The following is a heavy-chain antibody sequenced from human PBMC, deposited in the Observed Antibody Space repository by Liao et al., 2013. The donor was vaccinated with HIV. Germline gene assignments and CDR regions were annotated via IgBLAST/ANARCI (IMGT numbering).Heavy chain of an antibody. D-gene: IGHD1-26*01. J-gene: IGHJ2*01. CDR1: GGSFTNHY. V-gene: IGHV4-34*02. Sequence: VQLQQWGAGLLKPLETLSLTCAVYGGSFTNHYWTWIRQPPGKGLEWIGEVNPGGDTNYNESLESRVNISENTSKNQFSLTLSSVTAADTAIYFCARGSMWDYCYFDLWGRGTLVTVSS. CDR3: ARGSMWDYCYFDL. CDR2: VNPGGDT.